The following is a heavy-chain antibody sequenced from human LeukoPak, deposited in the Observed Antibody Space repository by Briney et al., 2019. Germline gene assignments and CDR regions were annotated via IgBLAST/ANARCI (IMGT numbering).Heavy chain of an antibody. CDR1: DGPIRSHY. CDR3: GRDALVGYFSYYYIDV. CDR2: ISNSGST. Sequence: SETLSLTCTVSDGPIRSHYWTWIRQSPVKGLEWIGDISNSGSTKYNPSLQSRVTVSIDASKSQFSLRLSSVTAADTAVYYCGRDALVGYFSYYYIDVWGKGITVTVSS. V-gene: IGHV4-59*11. D-gene: IGHD2-15*01. J-gene: IGHJ6*03.